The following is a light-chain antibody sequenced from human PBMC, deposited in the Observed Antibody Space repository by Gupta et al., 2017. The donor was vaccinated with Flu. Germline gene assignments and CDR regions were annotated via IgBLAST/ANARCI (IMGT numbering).Light chain of an antibody. J-gene: IGKJ4*01. CDR3: MQALQTPLT. CDR2: LGS. V-gene: IGKV2-28*01. Sequence: VMTQSPLSLPVTPGEPASISCRSSQSLLHSNGYNYLDWYLQKPGQSPQLLIYLGSNRASGVPDRFSGSGSGTDFTLKISRVEAEDVGVYYGMQALQTPLTFGGGTKVEIK. CDR1: QSLLHSNGYNY.